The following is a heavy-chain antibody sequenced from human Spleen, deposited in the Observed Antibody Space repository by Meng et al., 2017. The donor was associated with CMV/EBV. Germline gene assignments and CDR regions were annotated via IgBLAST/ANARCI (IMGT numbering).Heavy chain of an antibody. Sequence: ASVKVSCKASGYTFTDYYIHWVRQAPGQGLEWMGWIHPNSGGTNYAQKFQGRVTMTRDTSITTAYMELRSLRSDDTAIYYCARTYDILKDGLNVWGPGTTVTVSS. J-gene: IGHJ6*02. D-gene: IGHD3-9*01. CDR1: GYTFTDYY. CDR3: ARTYDILKDGLNV. CDR2: IHPNSGGT. V-gene: IGHV1-2*02.